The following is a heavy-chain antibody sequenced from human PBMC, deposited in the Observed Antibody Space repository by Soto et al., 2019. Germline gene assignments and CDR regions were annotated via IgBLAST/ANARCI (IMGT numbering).Heavy chain of an antibody. Sequence: PGGSLTLSCAASEFTFSSYGMHWVRQAPGKGLEWVAVIWYDGSNKYYADSVKGRFTISRDNSKNTLYLQMNSLRAEDTAVYYCAREGCSGGSCYGIDYWGQGTLVTVSS. CDR2: IWYDGSNK. D-gene: IGHD2-15*01. CDR1: EFTFSSYG. J-gene: IGHJ4*02. CDR3: AREGCSGGSCYGIDY. V-gene: IGHV3-33*01.